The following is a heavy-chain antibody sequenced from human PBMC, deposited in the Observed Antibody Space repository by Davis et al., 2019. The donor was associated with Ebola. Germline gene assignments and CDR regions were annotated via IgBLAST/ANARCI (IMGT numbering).Heavy chain of an antibody. J-gene: IGHJ5*02. CDR2: IYYSGST. Sequence: SETLSLTCTVSGGSISSSSYYWGWIRQPPGKGLEWIGSIYYSGSTNYNPSLKSRVTISVDTSKNQFSLKLSSVTAADTAVYYCARGRITIFGVVTPWGQGTLVTVSS. CDR1: GGSISSSSYY. V-gene: IGHV4-39*07. D-gene: IGHD3-3*01. CDR3: ARGRITIFGVVTP.